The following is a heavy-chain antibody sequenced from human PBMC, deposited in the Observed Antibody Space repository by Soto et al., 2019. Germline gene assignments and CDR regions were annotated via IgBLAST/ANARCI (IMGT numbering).Heavy chain of an antibody. V-gene: IGHV4-30-2*01. CDR3: VRGGRTSNGDWFDL. Sequence: PSETLSLTCAVSGGSISSGGYSWSWIRQPPGKGLEWIGYIYHSGSTYYNPSLKSRVTISVDRSKNQFSLKLSSVTAADTAVYFCVRGGRTSNGDWFDLWGQGILVTVSS. CDR1: GGSISSGGYS. D-gene: IGHD3-3*02. CDR2: IYHSGST. J-gene: IGHJ5*02.